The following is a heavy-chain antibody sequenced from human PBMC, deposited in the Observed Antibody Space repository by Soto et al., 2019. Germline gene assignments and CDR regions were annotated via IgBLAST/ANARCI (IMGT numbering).Heavy chain of an antibody. Sequence: QVQLKESGPGLLKPSETLSLTCTVSGASVSSASYYWAWLRQPPGRGLEWIGSVYFSWSTSYLPSLKSRVTVSVDTSKNQFSLNLASVTASDSAVYYCARIDGDYGHNWFDPWGQGTLVIVSP. CDR2: VYFSWST. J-gene: IGHJ5*02. CDR1: GASVSSASYY. D-gene: IGHD4-17*01. CDR3: ARIDGDYGHNWFDP. V-gene: IGHV4-61*01.